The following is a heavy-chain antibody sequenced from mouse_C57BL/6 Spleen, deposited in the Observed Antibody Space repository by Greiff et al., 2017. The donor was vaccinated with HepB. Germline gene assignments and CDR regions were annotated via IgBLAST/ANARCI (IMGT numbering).Heavy chain of an antibody. CDR2: IYPGDGDT. D-gene: IGHD2-5*01. CDR1: GYAFSSSW. Sequence: QVQLKESGPELVKPGASVKISCKASGYAFSSSWMNWVKQRPGKGLEWIGRIYPGDGDTNYNGKLKGKATLTADKSSSTAYMQLSSLTSEDSAVYFCARGDSNYVYFDYWGQGTTLTVSS. J-gene: IGHJ2*01. CDR3: ARGDSNYVYFDY. V-gene: IGHV1-82*01.